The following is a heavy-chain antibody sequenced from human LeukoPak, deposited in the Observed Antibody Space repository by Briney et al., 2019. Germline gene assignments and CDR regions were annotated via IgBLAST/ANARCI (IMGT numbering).Heavy chain of an antibody. CDR1: GFTFSSYW. CDR2: INHNGNVN. D-gene: IGHD3-3*01. CDR3: AKAPYDFWSGYPSTCFDY. V-gene: IGHV3-7*03. Sequence: GGSLRLSCAASGFTFSSYWMNWARQAPGKGLEWVASINHNGNVNYYVDSVKGRFTISRDNSKNTLYLQMNSLRAEDTAVYYCAKAPYDFWSGYPSTCFDYWGQGTLVTVSS. J-gene: IGHJ4*02.